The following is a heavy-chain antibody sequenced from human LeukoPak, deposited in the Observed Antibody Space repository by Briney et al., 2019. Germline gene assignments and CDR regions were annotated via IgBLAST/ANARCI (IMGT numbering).Heavy chain of an antibody. D-gene: IGHD3-22*01. J-gene: IGHJ4*02. V-gene: IGHV3-11*01. CDR2: ISSSGSTI. CDR1: GFTFSDYY. Sequence: PGGSLRLSCAASGFTFSDYYMSWIRQAPGKGLEWVSYISSSGSTIYYADSVKGRFTISRDNAKNSLYLQMNSVKAEDTAVYYCARDGYYYDSSVYSHGDYWGQGTLVTVSS. CDR3: ARDGYYYDSSVYSHGDY.